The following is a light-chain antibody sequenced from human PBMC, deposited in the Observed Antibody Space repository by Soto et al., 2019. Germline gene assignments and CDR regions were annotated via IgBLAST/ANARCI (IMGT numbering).Light chain of an antibody. Sequence: QSVLTQPASVSGSPGQSITISCAGTSSDVGAYNYVSWYQQHPGKAPKIVIYEVGDRPSGVSNRFSGYKSGNTASLTISGLQAEDEADYYCSSYTSSTTQVFGGGTKLTVL. CDR1: SSDVGAYNY. CDR2: EVG. CDR3: SSYTSSTTQV. J-gene: IGLJ3*02. V-gene: IGLV2-14*01.